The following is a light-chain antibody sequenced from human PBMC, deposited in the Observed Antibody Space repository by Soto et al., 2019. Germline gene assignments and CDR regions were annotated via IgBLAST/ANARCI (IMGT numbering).Light chain of an antibody. CDR3: LQDYSFPLT. CDR1: QGISNE. CDR2: TAS. Sequence: AVQLTQSPSSLSAFVGDRITITCRASQGISNELAWYQQKPGKAPKLLIYTASSLQTGVPSRFSGSGSGRDFTLTISSLQPEDIATYYCLQDYSFPLTFGQGTKVEV. J-gene: IGKJ1*01. V-gene: IGKV1-6*01.